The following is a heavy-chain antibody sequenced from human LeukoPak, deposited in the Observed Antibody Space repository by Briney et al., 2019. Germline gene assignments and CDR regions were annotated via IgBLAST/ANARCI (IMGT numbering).Heavy chain of an antibody. CDR3: ARASYSSSWSTCYGMDV. CDR2: VSSSGSTI. D-gene: IGHD6-13*01. J-gene: IGHJ6*02. CDR1: GFTFSSYS. V-gene: IGHV3-48*04. Sequence: PGGSLRLSCAASGFTFSSYSMNWVRQAPGKGLEWVSYVSSSGSTIYYADSVKGRFTISRDNAKNSLYLQMNSLRAEDTAVYYCARASYSSSWSTCYGMDVWGQGTTVTVSS.